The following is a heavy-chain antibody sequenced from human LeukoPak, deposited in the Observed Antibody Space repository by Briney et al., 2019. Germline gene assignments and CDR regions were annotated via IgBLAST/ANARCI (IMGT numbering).Heavy chain of an antibody. CDR1: GYTFTGYY. Sequence: ASVKVSCKASGYTFTGYYMHWVRQAPGQGLEWMGWINPNSGGANYAQKFRGRVTMTRDTSISTAYMELSRPRSDDTAVYYCARDRSFDYWGQGTLVTVSS. CDR3: ARDRSFDY. CDR2: INPNSGGA. J-gene: IGHJ4*02. V-gene: IGHV1-2*02.